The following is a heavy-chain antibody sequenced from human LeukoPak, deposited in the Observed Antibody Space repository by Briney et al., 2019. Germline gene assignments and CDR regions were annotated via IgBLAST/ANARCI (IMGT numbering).Heavy chain of an antibody. CDR2: ISSSSSTI. CDR3: ARDRYCSSTSCYEDY. V-gene: IGHV3-48*01. Sequence: GGSLRLSCAASGFTFSSYSMNWVRQAPGKGLEWVSYISSSSSTIYYADSVKGRFTISRDNAKNSLYLQMNSLRAEDTAVYYCARDRYCSSTSCYEDYWGQGTLVTVSS. D-gene: IGHD2-2*01. CDR1: GFTFSSYS. J-gene: IGHJ4*02.